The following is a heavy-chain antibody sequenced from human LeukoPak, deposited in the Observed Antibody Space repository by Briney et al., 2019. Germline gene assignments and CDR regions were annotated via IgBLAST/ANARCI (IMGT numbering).Heavy chain of an antibody. CDR1: GFTSSSYA. Sequence: GGSLRLSCAASGFTSSSYALNWVRRAPGKGLEWVANIKQDGSKKSYVDSVKGRFTISRDNAKNSLYLQMNSLRAEDTAIYYCTRVGYIDEGIDYWGQGTLVTVSS. CDR3: TRVGYIDEGIDY. V-gene: IGHV3-7*04. D-gene: IGHD5-24*01. J-gene: IGHJ4*02. CDR2: IKQDGSKK.